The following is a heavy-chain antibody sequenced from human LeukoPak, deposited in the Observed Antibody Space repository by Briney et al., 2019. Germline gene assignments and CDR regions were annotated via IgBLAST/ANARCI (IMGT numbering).Heavy chain of an antibody. D-gene: IGHD5-18*01. CDR3: ARGHVDRAMVNFDY. CDR2: INPSGGST. CDR1: GYTFTSDY. V-gene: IGHV1-46*01. J-gene: IGHJ4*02. Sequence: ASVKVSCKASGYTFTSDYMHWVRQAPGHGLEWMGIINPSGGSTSYAQKFQDRVTMTRDTSTSTVYMGLSSLRSEDTAVYYCARGHVDRAMVNFDYWGQGTLVTVSS.